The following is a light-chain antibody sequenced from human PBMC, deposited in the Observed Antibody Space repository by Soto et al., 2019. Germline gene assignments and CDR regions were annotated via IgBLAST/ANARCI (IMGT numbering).Light chain of an antibody. V-gene: IGLV2-14*03. CDR3: SSYTSTSIV. CDR1: SSDVGAYNY. J-gene: IGLJ2*01. CDR2: GVS. Sequence: QSALTQPASVSGSPGQSITISCTGASSDVGAYNYVSWYQHHPGKAPKLVIYGVSNRPSGVSDRFSGSKSANTASLTISGLQAEDEADYYCSSYTSTSIVFGGGTKLTV.